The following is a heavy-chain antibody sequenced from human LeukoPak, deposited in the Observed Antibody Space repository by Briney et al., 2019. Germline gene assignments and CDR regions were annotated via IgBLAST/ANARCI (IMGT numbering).Heavy chain of an antibody. V-gene: IGHV4-61*02. CDR1: GDSISSGDYY. CDR2: ISSSGST. J-gene: IGHJ5*02. CDR3: ARFVTDTALWFDP. Sequence: PSETLSLTCTVSGDSISSGDYYWSWIRQPAGKGLEWIGRISSSGSTNYNPSLKSRVTISVDTSKNQFSLKLSSVTAADAAVYYCARFVTDTALWFDPWGQGTLVTVSS. D-gene: IGHD5-18*01.